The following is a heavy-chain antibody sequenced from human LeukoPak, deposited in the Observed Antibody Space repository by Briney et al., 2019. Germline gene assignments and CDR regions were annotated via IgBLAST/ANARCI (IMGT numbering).Heavy chain of an antibody. V-gene: IGHV3-9*01. CDR3: ARGLGLVGAITGDAFDI. CDR2: ISWNSASL. Sequence: GRSLRLSCVASAFTFDDYGMHWVRQAPGKGLEWVSGISWNSASLAYADSVKGRFTISRDNAKNSLCLQMNSLRAEDTALYYCARGLGLVGAITGDAFDIWGQGTMVTVSS. J-gene: IGHJ3*02. CDR1: AFTFDDYG. D-gene: IGHD1-26*01.